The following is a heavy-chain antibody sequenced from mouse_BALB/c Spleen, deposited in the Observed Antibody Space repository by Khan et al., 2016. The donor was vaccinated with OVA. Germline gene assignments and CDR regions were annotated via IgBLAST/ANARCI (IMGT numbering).Heavy chain of an antibody. Sequence: QVQLQQSGAELAKPGASVKISCKASGYSFTTYWMHWVKQRPGQGLEWIGYINPSTGYTDYNQKFKDKATLTADKSSSTAYMELSSLTSEDSAVYYCGRGGHYGAWLAYWGQGTLVTVS. CDR1: GYSFTTYW. J-gene: IGHJ3*01. D-gene: IGHD2-1*01. V-gene: IGHV1-7*01. CDR2: INPSTGYT. CDR3: GRGGHYGAWLAY.